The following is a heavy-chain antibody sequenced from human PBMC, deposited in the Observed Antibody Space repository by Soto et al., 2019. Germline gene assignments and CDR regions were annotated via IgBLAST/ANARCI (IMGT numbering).Heavy chain of an antibody. J-gene: IGHJ2*01. CDR2: ISAYNGNT. Sequence: QVQLVQSGAEVKKPGASVKVSCKASGYTFTSYGISWVREAPGQGLEWMGWISAYNGNTNYAQKLQGRVTMTTDTSTSTAYMEPRGLRSDDTAVYYCARLPQLVPSPWYFDLWRRGTLVTVSS. V-gene: IGHV1-18*01. CDR1: GYTFTSYG. CDR3: ARLPQLVPSPWYFDL. D-gene: IGHD6-13*01.